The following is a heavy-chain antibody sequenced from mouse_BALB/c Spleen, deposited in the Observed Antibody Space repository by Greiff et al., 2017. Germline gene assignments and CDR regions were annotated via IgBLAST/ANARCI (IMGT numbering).Heavy chain of an antibody. D-gene: IGHD1-1*01. CDR2: IWAGGST. CDR3: ARDYYGSSYPFAY. V-gene: IGHV2-9*02. CDR1: GFSLTSYG. Sequence: VKLVESGPGLVAPSQSLSITCTVSGFSLTSYGVHWVRQPPGKGLEWLGVIWAGGSTNYNSALMSRLSISKDNSKSQVFLKMNSLQTDDTAMYYCARDYYGSSYPFAYWGQGTLVTVSA. J-gene: IGHJ3*01.